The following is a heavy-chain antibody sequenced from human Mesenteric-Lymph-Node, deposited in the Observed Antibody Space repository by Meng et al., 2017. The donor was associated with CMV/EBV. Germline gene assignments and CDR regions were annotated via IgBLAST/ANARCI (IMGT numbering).Heavy chain of an antibody. Sequence: QLKLPETGPGLVRPSEALSLTCTVSSGFIRSCSSYWWWIRQPPGKRLEWIEYIYYCGITYYYNPSHKTRVTISVETSKDQSSLKLRSVTAADTAVYYIARHSTVLVTSVDYWGQGTLVTVSS. D-gene: IGHD2-21*02. V-gene: IGHV4-39*01. J-gene: IGHJ4*02. CDR1: SGFIRSCSSY. CDR2: IYYCGITY. CDR3: ARHSTVLVTSVDY.